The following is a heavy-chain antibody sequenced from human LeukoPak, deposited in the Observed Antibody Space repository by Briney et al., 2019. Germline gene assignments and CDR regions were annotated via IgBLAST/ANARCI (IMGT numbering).Heavy chain of an antibody. J-gene: IGHJ5*02. CDR2: ISSSGSTI. D-gene: IGHD4-17*01. Sequence: PGGSLRLSCAASGFTFSDYYMSWIRQAPGKGLEWVSYISSSGSTIYYADSVKGRSTISRDNAKNSLYLQMNSLRAEDTAVYYCARTTVTTYSWFDPWGQGTLVTVSS. CDR1: GFTFSDYY. CDR3: ARTTVTTYSWFDP. V-gene: IGHV3-11*01.